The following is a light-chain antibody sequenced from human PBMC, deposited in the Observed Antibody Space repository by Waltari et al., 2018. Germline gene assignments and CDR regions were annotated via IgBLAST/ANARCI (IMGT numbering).Light chain of an antibody. CDR2: EVL. CDR3: CSYASSSPRLI. J-gene: IGLJ2*01. Sequence: QSALTLPASVSGSPGQSISIPCSGTYSNFGRYVLVSPYHQRPGEAPKLLIYEVLKRPSGISNRFSGSKSGNAASLTISALQPEDEGTYYCCSYASSSPRLIFGGGTELSVL. V-gene: IGLV2-23*02. CDR1: YSNFGRYVL.